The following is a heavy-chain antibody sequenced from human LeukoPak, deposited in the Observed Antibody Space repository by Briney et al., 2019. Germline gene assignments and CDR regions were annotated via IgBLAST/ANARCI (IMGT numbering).Heavy chain of an antibody. J-gene: IGHJ4*02. D-gene: IGHD6-19*01. Sequence: ASVKVSCKASGYTFTGYYMHWVRQAPGQGLEWTGWINPNSGGTNYAQKFQGRVTMTRDTSISTAYMELSRLRSDDMAVYYCVRLKGYSSGWIDYWGQGTLVIVSS. CDR1: GYTFTGYY. CDR3: VRLKGYSSGWIDY. CDR2: INPNSGGT. V-gene: IGHV1-2*02.